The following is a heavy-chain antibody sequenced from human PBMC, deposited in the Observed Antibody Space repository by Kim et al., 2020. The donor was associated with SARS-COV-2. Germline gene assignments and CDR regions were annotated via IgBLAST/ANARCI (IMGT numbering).Heavy chain of an antibody. Sequence: ASVKVSCKASGYSFTTYGISWFRQAPGQGLKWMGWISADNGDTKYAQDLQGRVTMTTDTSTSTAYMELRSLRSDDTAVYYCARNPLVVIISANWYFDLWGRCTLVTVSS. D-gene: IGHD3-22*01. CDR2: ISADNGDT. J-gene: IGHJ2*01. V-gene: IGHV1-18*01. CDR1: GYSFTTYG. CDR3: ARNPLVVIISANWYFDL.